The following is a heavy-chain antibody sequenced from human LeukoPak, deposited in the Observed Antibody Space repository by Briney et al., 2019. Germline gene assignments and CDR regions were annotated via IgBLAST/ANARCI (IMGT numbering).Heavy chain of an antibody. CDR3: ARDSSGWYAPFDY. CDR2: IIPIFGTA. CDR1: GGTFSSYA. Sequence: SVKVSCKASGGTFSSYAISWVRQAPGQGLEWMGGIIPIFGTANYAQKFQGRVTITADESTSTAYMELSSLRSEDTAVYYCARDSSGWYAPFDYWGQGTLVTVSS. J-gene: IGHJ4*02. V-gene: IGHV1-69*13. D-gene: IGHD6-19*01.